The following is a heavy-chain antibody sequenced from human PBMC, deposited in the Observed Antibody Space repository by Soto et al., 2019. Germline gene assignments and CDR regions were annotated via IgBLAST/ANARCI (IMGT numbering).Heavy chain of an antibody. D-gene: IGHD6-6*01. V-gene: IGHV3-30*18. Sequence: QVQLVESGGGVVQPGRSLRLSCAASGFTFSSYGMHWVRQAPGKGLEWVAVISYDGSNKYYADSVKGRFTISRDNPKNTLYLQMNRLRAEDTAVYYCAKDLGSSSYYYYYGMDVWGQGTTVTVSS. CDR3: AKDLGSSSYYYYYGMDV. CDR1: GFTFSSYG. J-gene: IGHJ6*02. CDR2: ISYDGSNK.